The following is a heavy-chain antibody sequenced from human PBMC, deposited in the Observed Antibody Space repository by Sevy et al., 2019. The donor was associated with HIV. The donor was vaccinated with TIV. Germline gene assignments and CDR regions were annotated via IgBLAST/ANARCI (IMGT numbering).Heavy chain of an antibody. V-gene: IGHV3-74*01. Sequence: GGSLRLSCTASEFTFNNYWMHWVRQAPGKGLVWVSRINSDGSRTSYAASVKGRFTISRDNAKNTLYLQMNSLRAEDTAVYYCARGDDYIWGKYRYTGNHWFDPWGQGTLVTVSS. CDR3: ARGDDYIWGKYRYTGNHWFDP. D-gene: IGHD3-16*02. J-gene: IGHJ5*02. CDR2: INSDGSRT. CDR1: EFTFNNYW.